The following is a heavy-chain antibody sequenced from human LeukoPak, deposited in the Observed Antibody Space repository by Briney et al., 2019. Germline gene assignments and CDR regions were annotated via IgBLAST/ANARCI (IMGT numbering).Heavy chain of an antibody. J-gene: IGHJ4*02. V-gene: IGHV4-61*01. Sequence: SETLSRTCSVSGASVSDGNYYWSWIRQPPGKGLEWIGYMFYSESTTYSPSLKSLVTISVDTSNNQFSLRLNSVTAADTAVYYCAREGGEGNFDYWGQGTLVTVSS. CDR3: AREGGEGNFDY. D-gene: IGHD2-15*01. CDR2: MFYSEST. CDR1: GASVSDGNYY.